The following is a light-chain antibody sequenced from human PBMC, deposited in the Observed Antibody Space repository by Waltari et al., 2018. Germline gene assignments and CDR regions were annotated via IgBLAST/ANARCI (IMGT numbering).Light chain of an antibody. CDR1: RAITKY. CDR3: QQSHSAPLA. Sequence: DIQITQSPSSLSASVGDRVTITCRATRAITKYVNWYQQRPGLAPKLLIYAASTLQGGVPNRFSGSGSGTDFTLTISSLQIEDFATYYCQQSHSAPLAFGGGTRLEI. CDR2: AAS. V-gene: IGKV1-39*01. J-gene: IGKJ4*01.